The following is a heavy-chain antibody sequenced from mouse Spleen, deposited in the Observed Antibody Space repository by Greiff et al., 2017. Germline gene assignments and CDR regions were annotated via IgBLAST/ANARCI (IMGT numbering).Heavy chain of an antibody. Sequence: EVKLQESGPGMVKPSQSLSLTCTVTGYSITSGYDWHWIRHFPGNKLEWMGYISYSGSTNYNPSLKSRISITHDTSKNHFFLKLNSVTTEDTATYYCARGGFAWFAYWGQGTLVTVSA. V-gene: IGHV3-1*01. CDR3: ARGGFAWFAY. CDR2: ISYSGST. J-gene: IGHJ3*01. CDR1: GYSITSGYD.